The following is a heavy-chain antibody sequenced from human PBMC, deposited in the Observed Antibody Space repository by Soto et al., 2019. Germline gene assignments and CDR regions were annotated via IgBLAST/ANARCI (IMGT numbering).Heavy chain of an antibody. CDR1: GGSISSGGYY. V-gene: IGHV4-31*03. J-gene: IGHJ5*02. CDR3: ARALRFEGLYDP. D-gene: IGHD5-12*01. CDR2: IYYSGST. Sequence: PSETLSLTCTVSGGSISSGGYYWSWIRQHPGKGLEWIGYIYYSGSTYYNPSLKSRVTISVDTSKNQFSLKLSSVTAADTAVYYCARALRFEGLYDPWGQGTLVTVSS.